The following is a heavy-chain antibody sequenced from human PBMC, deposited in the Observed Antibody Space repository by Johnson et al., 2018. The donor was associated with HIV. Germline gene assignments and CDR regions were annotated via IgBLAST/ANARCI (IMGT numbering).Heavy chain of an antibody. D-gene: IGHD2-2*01. CDR1: GFTFSSYG. Sequence: QVQLVESGGGVVQPGRSLRLSCAASGFTFSSYGMHWVRQAPGKGLEWVAVISYDGSNKYYADSVKGRFTISSDNSKNTLYLQMNSLRAEDTAVYYCAKTAAADALDSWGQGTMVTVSS. J-gene: IGHJ3*02. CDR3: AKTAAADALDS. V-gene: IGHV3-30*18. CDR2: ISYDGSNK.